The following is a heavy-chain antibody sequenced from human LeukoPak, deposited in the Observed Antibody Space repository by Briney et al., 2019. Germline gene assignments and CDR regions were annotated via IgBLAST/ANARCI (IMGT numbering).Heavy chain of an antibody. J-gene: IGHJ4*02. V-gene: IGHV1-18*01. CDR3: ARDYYDSSGYFQPTAY. CDR1: GYTFSNYG. D-gene: IGHD3-22*01. Sequence: ASVKVSCKASGYTFSNYGLSWVRQAPGQGLEWMGRISAYNGNTNYVQKFQGRVTMTTDTSTNTAYMELRSLRSDDTAVYYCARDYYDSSGYFQPTAYWGQGTLVTVSS. CDR2: ISAYNGNT.